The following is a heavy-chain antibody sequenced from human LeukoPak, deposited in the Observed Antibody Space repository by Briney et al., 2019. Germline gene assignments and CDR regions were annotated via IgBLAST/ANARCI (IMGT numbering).Heavy chain of an antibody. D-gene: IGHD3-22*01. J-gene: IGHJ4*02. V-gene: IGHV4-59*01. Sequence: SGTLSLTCTVSGGSISSYYWSWIRQPPGQGLEWIGYIYYSGSTKYNPSLKSRVTISVDTSKNQFSLRLSSVTAADTAMYYCARNGYSGYYFDYWGQGTPGTVSS. CDR2: IYYSGST. CDR1: GGSISSYY. CDR3: ARNGYSGYYFDY.